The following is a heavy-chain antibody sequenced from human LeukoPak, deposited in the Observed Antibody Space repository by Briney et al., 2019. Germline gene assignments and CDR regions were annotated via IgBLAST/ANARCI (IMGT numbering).Heavy chain of an antibody. CDR3: ALYSSSSDY. V-gene: IGHV4-59*01. D-gene: IGHD6-6*01. CDR2: IYDSGST. J-gene: IGHJ4*02. Sequence: SETLSLTCTVSGGSTGSYYWSWIRQPPGKGLEWIGFIYDSGSTYYNPSPKSRDTISVDTSKNQFSLKLNSVTAADTAMYYCALYSSSSDYWGQGTLVTVSS. CDR1: GGSTGSYY.